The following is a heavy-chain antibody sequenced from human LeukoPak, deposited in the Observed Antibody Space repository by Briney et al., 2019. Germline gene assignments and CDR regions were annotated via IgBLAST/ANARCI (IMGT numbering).Heavy chain of an antibody. D-gene: IGHD1-26*01. Sequence: GSLRLSFAASGFPFSSYSMNWVRPAPGKGLEWVSYISSSSSTLYYSDSVKGRFTISRDNAKNSLYLQMNSLRDEDTALYYCARWWEPIGWIYFYYGMDVWGQGTTVTVSS. CDR3: ARWWEPIGWIYFYYGMDV. CDR2: ISSSSSTL. J-gene: IGHJ6*02. V-gene: IGHV3-48*02. CDR1: GFPFSSYS.